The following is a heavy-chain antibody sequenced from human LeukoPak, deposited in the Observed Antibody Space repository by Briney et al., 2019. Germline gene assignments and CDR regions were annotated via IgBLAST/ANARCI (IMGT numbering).Heavy chain of an antibody. J-gene: IGHJ4*02. Sequence: EASVKVSCKASGYTFTSYYMHWVRQAPGQGLEWMGIINPSGGSTSYAQKFQGRVTMTRDTSTSTVYMELSSLRSEDTAVYYCARGLNYYDSSGYLFDYWGQGTLVTVSS. CDR2: INPSGGST. CDR3: ARGLNYYDSSGYLFDY. V-gene: IGHV1-46*01. D-gene: IGHD3-22*01. CDR1: GYTFTSYY.